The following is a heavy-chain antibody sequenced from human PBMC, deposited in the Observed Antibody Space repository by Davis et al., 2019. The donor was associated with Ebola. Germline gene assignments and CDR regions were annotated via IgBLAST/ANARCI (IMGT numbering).Heavy chain of an antibody. V-gene: IGHV4-61*01. CDR3: ARATITMVRL. J-gene: IGHJ3*01. Sequence: PSETLSPTCTVSGGSVSSGSYYWSWIRQPPGKGLEWIGYIYYSGSTNYNPSLKSRFTISVDTSKNQFSLKLSSVTAADTAVYYCARATITMVRLWGQGTMVTVSS. CDR1: GGSVSSGSYY. D-gene: IGHD3-10*01. CDR2: IYYSGST.